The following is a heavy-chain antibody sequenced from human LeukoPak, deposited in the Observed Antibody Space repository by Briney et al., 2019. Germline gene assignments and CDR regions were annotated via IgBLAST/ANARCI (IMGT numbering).Heavy chain of an antibody. CDR1: GYTFTGYY. CDR3: ATARIMITFGGAAPRQDNDY. V-gene: IGHV1-2*06. D-gene: IGHD3-16*01. CDR2: INPNSGGT. Sequence: ASVKVSCKASGYTFTGYYMHWVRQAPGQGLEWMGRINPNSGGTNYAQKFQGRVTMTRDTSISTAYMELSRLRSDDTAVYYCATARIMITFGGAAPRQDNDYWGQGTLVTVSS. J-gene: IGHJ4*02.